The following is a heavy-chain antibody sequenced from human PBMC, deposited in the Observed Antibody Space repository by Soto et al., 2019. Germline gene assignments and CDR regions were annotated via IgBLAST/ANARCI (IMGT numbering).Heavy chain of an antibody. CDR2: IIHTGTT. D-gene: IGHD3-3*01. CDR1: GEPFSGYY. J-gene: IGHJ5*02. Sequence: SETLSLTCAVYGEPFSGYYWSWIRQASGKGLEWIGEIIHTGTTNYNPSLKSRVTISIDTSKNQFSLNLRSVTAADTAIYYCARGGGSRFSWKNWLDPGGQGTLETVS. CDR3: ARGGGSRFSWKNWLDP. V-gene: IGHV4-34*01.